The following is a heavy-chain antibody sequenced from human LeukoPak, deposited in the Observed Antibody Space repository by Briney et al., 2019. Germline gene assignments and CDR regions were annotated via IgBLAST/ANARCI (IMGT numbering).Heavy chain of an antibody. CDR3: AHRHTQLDVDY. Sequence: SGATLVEPTQTLTLTCTVSGFSVSTSGVVVGWVRQPPGQALEWLTFIYWNDDTRYSPSLKTRLTLTKDTSKNQVVLTMTDMDPADTATYYCAHRHTQLDVDYWGQGVLVTVSS. CDR1: GFSVSTSGVV. V-gene: IGHV2-5*01. CDR2: IYWNDDT. D-gene: IGHD3/OR15-3a*01. J-gene: IGHJ4*02.